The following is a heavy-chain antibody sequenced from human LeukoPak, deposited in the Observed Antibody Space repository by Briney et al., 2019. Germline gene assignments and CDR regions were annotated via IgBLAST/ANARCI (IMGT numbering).Heavy chain of an antibody. V-gene: IGHV4-30-2*01. CDR1: GGSISSGGYS. J-gene: IGHJ4*02. Sequence: SETLSLTCAVSGGSISSGGYSWRWIRQPPGKGLEWIGYIYHSGSTYYNPSLKSRVTISVDTSKNQFSLNLSSVTAADTAVYYCARVSWSYWYWGQGTLVTVSS. CDR2: IYHSGST. CDR3: ARVSWSYWY. D-gene: IGHD1-26*01.